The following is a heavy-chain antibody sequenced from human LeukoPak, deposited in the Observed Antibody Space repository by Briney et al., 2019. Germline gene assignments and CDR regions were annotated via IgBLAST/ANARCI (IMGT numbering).Heavy chain of an antibody. CDR1: GGSISSSSYY. D-gene: IGHD6-13*01. CDR2: IYYSGST. CDR3: ASLSIAAAAH. V-gene: IGHV4-39*01. Sequence: PSETLSLTCTVSGGSISSSSYYWGWIRQPPGKGLEWIGSIYYSGSTYYNPSLKSRVTISVDTSKNQFSLKLSSVTAADTAVYYCASLSIAAAAHWGQGTLVTVSS. J-gene: IGHJ4*02.